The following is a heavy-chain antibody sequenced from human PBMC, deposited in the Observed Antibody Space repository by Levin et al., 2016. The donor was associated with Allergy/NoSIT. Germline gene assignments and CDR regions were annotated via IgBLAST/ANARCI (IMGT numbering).Heavy chain of an antibody. V-gene: IGHV3-21*01. CDR2: ISSSSSYI. CDR3: ARDMIDYYYKYYMDV. Sequence: GGSLRLSCAASGFTFSSYSINWVRQAPGKGLEWVSSISSSSSYIYYADSVKGRFTISRDYAKNSLYLQMNSLRAEDTAVYYCARDMIDYYYKYYMDVWGKGTTVTVSS. D-gene: IGHD3-22*01. CDR1: GFTFSSYS. J-gene: IGHJ6*03.